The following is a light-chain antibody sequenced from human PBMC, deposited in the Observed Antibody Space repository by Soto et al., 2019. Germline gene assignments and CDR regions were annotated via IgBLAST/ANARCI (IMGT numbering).Light chain of an antibody. Sequence: QSVLTQPPSASGAPGQSVTISCAGTSRDIGGYDYVSWYQQHPTKAPKLLIYEVIKRPSGVPDRFSGSKSGNTASLTVSGLQADDEADYYCSSYAGSNGLLFGGGTKLTVL. V-gene: IGLV2-8*01. J-gene: IGLJ3*02. CDR3: SSYAGSNGLL. CDR1: SRDIGGYDY. CDR2: EVI.